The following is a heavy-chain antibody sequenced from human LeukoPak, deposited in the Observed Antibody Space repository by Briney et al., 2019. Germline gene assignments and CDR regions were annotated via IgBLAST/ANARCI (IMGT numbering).Heavy chain of an antibody. J-gene: IGHJ3*02. CDR2: ISSSSTYI. D-gene: IGHD1-26*01. Sequence: PGGSLRLSCAASGFTFSSYSMTWVRQAPGKGLEWVSSISSSSTYIYYADSVKGRFTISRDNAKNSLYLQMNSLRAEDTAVYFCARSTLGARWAFDIWGQGTMVTDSS. CDR3: ARSTLGARWAFDI. CDR1: GFTFSSYS. V-gene: IGHV3-21*01.